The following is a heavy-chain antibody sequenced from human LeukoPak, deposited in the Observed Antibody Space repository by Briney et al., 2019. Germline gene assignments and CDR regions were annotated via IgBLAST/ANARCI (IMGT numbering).Heavy chain of an antibody. CDR2: IYYSGST. CDR3: ARQTYYYDSSGYQNWFDP. J-gene: IGHJ5*02. Sequence: PSETLSLTCTVSGGSISSYYWSWNRQPPGKGLEWIGYIYYSGSTNYNPSLKSRVTISVDTSKNQFSLKLSSVTAADTAVYYCARQTYYYDSSGYQNWFDPWGQGTLVTVSS. CDR1: GGSISSYY. D-gene: IGHD3-22*01. V-gene: IGHV4-59*08.